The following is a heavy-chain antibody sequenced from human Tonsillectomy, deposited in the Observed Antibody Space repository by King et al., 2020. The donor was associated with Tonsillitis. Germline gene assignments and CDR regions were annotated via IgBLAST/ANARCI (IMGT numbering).Heavy chain of an antibody. CDR2: IIPIFGTA. D-gene: IGHD2-15*01. CDR3: ATKMGLLHETFDY. V-gene: IGHV1-69*01. Sequence: QLVQSGAEVRKTGSSVKVSCKASGGTFSRNTVNWVRQAPGQGLEWMGGIIPIFGTANYAQTFQGRVTLTADESTSTVYMVLSSLRSDDTAVYYCATKMGLLHETFDYWGQGTLVTVSS. J-gene: IGHJ4*02. CDR1: GGTFSRNT.